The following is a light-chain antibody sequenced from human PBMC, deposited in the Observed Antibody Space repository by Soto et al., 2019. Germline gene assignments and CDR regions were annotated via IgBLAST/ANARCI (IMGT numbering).Light chain of an antibody. CDR1: QSISSF. Sequence: DIVLTQAPATLSFSPGARATVSCRASQSISSFLAWYQPKPGQAPRLLIYGASNRATGIPARFSGSGSGTDFTLTISSLEPEDWAVYYCQQHFNGPITFGQGTKLEIK. CDR2: GAS. V-gene: IGKV3-11*01. CDR3: QQHFNGPIT. J-gene: IGKJ5*01.